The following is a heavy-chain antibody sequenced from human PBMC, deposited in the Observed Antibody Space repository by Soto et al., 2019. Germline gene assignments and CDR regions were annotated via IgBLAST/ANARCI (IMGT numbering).Heavy chain of an antibody. CDR1: GYSFTSYN. CDR2: VNPSNGDA. J-gene: IGHJ4*02. D-gene: IGHD2-2*01. V-gene: IGHV1-8*01. CDR3: ARAPRPAAIAVLDH. Sequence: QVQLEQSGTEVKDPGASVKVSCKASGYSFTSYNINWVRQTTGQGLEWMGWVNPSNGDAGLAQRFQGRVTMSSDTSITTAFVEVSSLAPEDAAIYFCARAPRPAAIAVLDHWGQGTLVCVSS.